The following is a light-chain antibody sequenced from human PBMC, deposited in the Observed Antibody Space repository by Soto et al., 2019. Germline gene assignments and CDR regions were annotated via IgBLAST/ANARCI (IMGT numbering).Light chain of an antibody. CDR1: RDISKY. CDR3: EHHDSLPLIFT. J-gene: IGKJ3*01. CDR2: DAS. V-gene: IGKV1-33*01. Sequence: DIQMTQSPFSLSASVGDRVTITCQASRDISKYLNWYQQKPGKAPKLLIYDASNLETGVPSRFSGSGSGTDFTLTISSLQPEDVATYYCEHHDSLPLIFTFGTGTKVGIK.